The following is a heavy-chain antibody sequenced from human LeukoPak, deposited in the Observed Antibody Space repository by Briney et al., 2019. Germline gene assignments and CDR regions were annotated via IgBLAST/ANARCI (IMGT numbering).Heavy chain of an antibody. J-gene: IGHJ3*02. D-gene: IGHD6-19*01. V-gene: IGHV3-30*04. CDR2: ISYDGSNK. CDR3: ARDLPGAVADAFDI. CDR1: GFTFSSYA. Sequence: GGSLRLSCAASGFTFSSYAMRWVRQAPGKGLEWVAVISYDGSNKYYADSVKGRFTISRDNSKNTLYLQMNSLRAEDTAVYYCARDLPGAVADAFDIWGQGTMVTVSS.